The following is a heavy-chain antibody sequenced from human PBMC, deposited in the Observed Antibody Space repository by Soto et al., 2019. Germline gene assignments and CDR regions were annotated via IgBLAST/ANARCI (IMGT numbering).Heavy chain of an antibody. CDR3: ARVEELDGYYFDY. CDR1: GFTFSSYA. Sequence: GGSLRLSCAASGFTFSSYAMHWVRQAPGKGLEWVAVISYDGSNKYYADSVKGRFTISRDNSKNTLYLQMNSLRAEDTAVYYCARVEELDGYYFDYWGQGTLVTVSS. V-gene: IGHV3-30-3*01. J-gene: IGHJ4*02. D-gene: IGHD1-7*01. CDR2: ISYDGSNK.